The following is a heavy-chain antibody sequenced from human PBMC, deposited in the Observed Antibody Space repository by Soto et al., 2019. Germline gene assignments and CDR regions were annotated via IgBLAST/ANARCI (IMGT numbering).Heavy chain of an antibody. J-gene: IGHJ6*02. CDR1: GFTLSRYA. D-gene: IGHD3-10*01. CDR2: ISGSGGST. V-gene: IGHV3-23*01. CDR3: ATILTMVRGVISHYSYYGMEV. Sequence: GGSLRRSCAASGFTLSRYAMSWVRQAPGKVLELVSAISGSGGSTYYAYSVKGRFTISRDNSKNKLYLQMNSLRAEETAVYYCATILTMVRGVISHYSYYGMEVWGQATTVNVSS.